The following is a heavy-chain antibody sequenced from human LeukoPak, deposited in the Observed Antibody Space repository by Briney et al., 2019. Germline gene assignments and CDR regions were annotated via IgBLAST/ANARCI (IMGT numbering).Heavy chain of an antibody. CDR1: GDSVSSNSAA. D-gene: IGHD2-21*02. Sequence: SQTLSLTSAISGDSVSSNSAAWNWIRQSPSRGLEWLGRTYYRSKRYNDYAGSVKSRITINPDTSNNQFSLQLNSVTPEDTAVYYCARDQLAYCGGDCYANHDAFDIWGQGTMVTVSS. CDR2: TYYRSKRYN. J-gene: IGHJ3*02. CDR3: ARDQLAYCGGDCYANHDAFDI. V-gene: IGHV6-1*01.